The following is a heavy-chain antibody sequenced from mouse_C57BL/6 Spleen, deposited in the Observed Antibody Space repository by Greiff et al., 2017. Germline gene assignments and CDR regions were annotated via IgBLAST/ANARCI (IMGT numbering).Heavy chain of an antibody. CDR2: IYPRSGNT. J-gene: IGHJ3*01. CDR3: ARTDYGNFAWFAY. Sequence: QVQLKQSGAELARPGASVKLSCKASGYTFTSYGISWVKQRTGQGLEWIGEIYPRSGNTYYNEKFKGKATLTADKSSSTAYMELRSLTSEDSAVYFCARTDYGNFAWFAYWGQGTLVTVSA. D-gene: IGHD2-1*01. CDR1: GYTFTSYG. V-gene: IGHV1-81*01.